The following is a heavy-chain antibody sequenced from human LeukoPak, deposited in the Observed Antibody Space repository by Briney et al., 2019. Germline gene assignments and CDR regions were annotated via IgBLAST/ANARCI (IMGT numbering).Heavy chain of an antibody. D-gene: IGHD3-10*01. Sequence: PSETLSLTCTVSGGSISSYYWSWIRQPPGKGLEWIGYIYYSGSTNYNPSLKSRVTISVDTSKNQFSLKLSSVTAADTAVYYCARARSLLWFGELVWFDPWGQGTLVTVSS. CDR3: ARARSLLWFGELVWFDP. CDR1: GGSISSYY. V-gene: IGHV4-59*01. CDR2: IYYSGST. J-gene: IGHJ5*02.